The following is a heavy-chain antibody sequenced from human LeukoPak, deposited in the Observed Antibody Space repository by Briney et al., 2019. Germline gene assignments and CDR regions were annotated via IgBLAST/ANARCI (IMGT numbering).Heavy chain of an antibody. CDR3: ARDLVHHRLLATNYNWFDP. CDR2: INTYNGNT. J-gene: IGHJ5*02. V-gene: IGHV1-18*01. CDR1: GYIFTSYG. D-gene: IGHD2-8*01. Sequence: GASVKVSCKASGYIFTSYGISWVRQAPGQGLEWMGWINTYNGNTKYAQKFQGRVTMTTDTSTSTAYMELRSLRSDDTAVYYCARDLVHHRLLATNYNWFDPWGQGTLVTVSS.